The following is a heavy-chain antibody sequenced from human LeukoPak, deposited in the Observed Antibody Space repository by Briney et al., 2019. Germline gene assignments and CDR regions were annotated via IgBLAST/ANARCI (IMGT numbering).Heavy chain of an antibody. J-gene: IGHJ5*02. Sequence: ASVKVSCKASGYTFTGYYMHWVRQAPGQGLEWMGWISAYNGNTNYAQKLQGRVTMTTGTSTSTAYMELRSLRSDDTAVYYCAREADSGYYFSWGQGTLVTVSS. CDR3: AREADSGYYFS. V-gene: IGHV1-18*04. D-gene: IGHD3-22*01. CDR2: ISAYNGNT. CDR1: GYTFTGYY.